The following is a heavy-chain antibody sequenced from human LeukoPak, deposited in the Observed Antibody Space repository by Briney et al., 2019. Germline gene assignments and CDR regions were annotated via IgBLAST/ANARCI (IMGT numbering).Heavy chain of an antibody. CDR2: INRDGSEK. J-gene: IGHJ6*02. V-gene: IGHV3-7*01. Sequence: SGGSLRLSCVVSGFTLSSRWMMWVRQAPGEGLEWMTNINRDGSEKYYVDSVKGRFTISRDNAKNSLYLQMNSLRAEDTAVYYCARDVADPSGWYFLYYYYGMDVWGQGTTVTVSS. CDR3: ARDVADPSGWYFLYYYYGMDV. CDR1: GFTLSSRW. D-gene: IGHD6-19*01.